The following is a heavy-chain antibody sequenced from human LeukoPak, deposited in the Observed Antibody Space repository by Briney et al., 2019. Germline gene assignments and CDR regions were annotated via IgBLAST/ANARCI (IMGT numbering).Heavy chain of an antibody. CDR3: AKDLARYCSSSSCMGDY. Sequence: GGSLRLSCAASGFTFSNYGMHWVRQAPGKGLEWVAFIRYDGSNKYYADSVKGRFTISRDNSQNTLYLQMNSLRAEDTAVYYCAKDLARYCSSSSCMGDYWGQGTLVTVSS. D-gene: IGHD2-2*01. CDR2: IRYDGSNK. V-gene: IGHV3-30*02. J-gene: IGHJ4*02. CDR1: GFTFSNYG.